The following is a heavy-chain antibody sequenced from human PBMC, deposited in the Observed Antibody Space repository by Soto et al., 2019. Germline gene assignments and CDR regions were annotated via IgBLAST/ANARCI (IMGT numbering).Heavy chain of an antibody. Sequence: QVQLVESGGGVVQPGRSLRLSCAASGFTFSSYGMHWVRQAPGKGLEWVAVISYDGSNKYYADSVKGRFTISRDNSKNTLYLQMNSLRAEDTAVYYCAKDVGGPLDYWGPGTLVTVSS. CDR2: ISYDGSNK. J-gene: IGHJ4*02. D-gene: IGHD3-3*01. V-gene: IGHV3-30*18. CDR3: AKDVGGPLDY. CDR1: GFTFSSYG.